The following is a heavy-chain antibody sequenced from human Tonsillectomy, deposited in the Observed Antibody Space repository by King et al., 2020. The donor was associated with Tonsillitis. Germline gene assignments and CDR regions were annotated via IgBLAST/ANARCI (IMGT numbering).Heavy chain of an antibody. Sequence: VQLVESGGGLVKPGGSLRLSCRTSGFTFKNFDMSWVRQAPGKGLEWVSSISNSGTYIHYAASLQGRLTISRDNTKNSLYLQMNSLGGEDTAVYYCAKDKGTYYHDTSRRAFDLWGQGTMVTVSS. CDR1: GFTFKNFD. D-gene: IGHD3-22*01. J-gene: IGHJ3*01. CDR3: AKDKGTYYHDTSRRAFDL. V-gene: IGHV3-21*01. CDR2: ISNSGTYI.